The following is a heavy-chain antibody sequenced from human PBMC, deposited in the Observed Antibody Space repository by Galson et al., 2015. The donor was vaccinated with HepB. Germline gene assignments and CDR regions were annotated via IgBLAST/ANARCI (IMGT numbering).Heavy chain of an antibody. D-gene: IGHD3-22*01. J-gene: IGHJ4*02. CDR3: ARGNYYYDSSGFYPAFDY. CDR1: DSSFTGYY. CDR2: INPYRGDT. V-gene: IGHV1-2*02. Sequence: SVTVSCKASDSSFTGYYIHWVRQAPGQGLEWMGWINPYRGDTVYAQKFQARVTLTRDTSISTVYMELSRLTSDDTAVYFCARGNYYYDSSGFYPAFDYWGQGTLVTVSS.